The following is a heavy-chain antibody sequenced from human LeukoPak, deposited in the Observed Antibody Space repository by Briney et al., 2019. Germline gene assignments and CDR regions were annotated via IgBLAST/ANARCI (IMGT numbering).Heavy chain of an antibody. CDR2: VKEDGREK. J-gene: IGHJ4*02. CDR1: GFTFSNAW. V-gene: IGHV3-7*01. CDR3: ARGGGSSFFVY. Sequence: PGGSLRLSCAASGFTFSNAWMSWVRQAPGKGLEWVANVKEDGREKYYVDSVKGRFTISRDNAKNSLYLQMNSLRAEDTAVYYCARGGGSSFFVYWGQGTLVTVSS. D-gene: IGHD4-23*01.